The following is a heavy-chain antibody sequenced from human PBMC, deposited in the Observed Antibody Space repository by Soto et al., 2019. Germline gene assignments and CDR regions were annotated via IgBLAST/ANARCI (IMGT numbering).Heavy chain of an antibody. CDR2: IIPIFGTA. V-gene: IGHV1-69*12. CDR1: GGTFSSYA. CDR3: ARGPQQVLAIGWPFDP. Sequence: QVQLVQSGAEVKKPGSSVKVSCKASGGTFSSYAIRWVRQAPGQGLEWMGGIIPIFGTANYAQKFQGRVTITADESTSTAYMELSSLRSEDTAVYYCARGPQQVLAIGWPFDPWGQGTLVTVSS. D-gene: IGHD6-19*01. J-gene: IGHJ5*02.